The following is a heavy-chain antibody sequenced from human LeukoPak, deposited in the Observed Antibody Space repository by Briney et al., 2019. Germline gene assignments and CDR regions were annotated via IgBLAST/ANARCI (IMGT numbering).Heavy chain of an antibody. J-gene: IGHJ3*02. D-gene: IGHD3-10*01. CDR3: AKPRTSGSYLKAHAFDI. V-gene: IGHV3-30-3*02. CDR2: ISYDGSNK. Sequence: PGGSLRLSCAASGFTFSTYAMHWVRRAPGKGLEWVSVISYDGSNKYYADSVKGRFTISRDNSKNTLYLQMNSLRAEDTAVYYCAKPRTSGSYLKAHAFDIWGQGTMVTVSS. CDR1: GFTFSTYA.